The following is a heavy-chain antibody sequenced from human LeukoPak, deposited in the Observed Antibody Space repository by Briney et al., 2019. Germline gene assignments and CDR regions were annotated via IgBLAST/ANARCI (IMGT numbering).Heavy chain of an antibody. J-gene: IGHJ6*03. CDR1: GGSISSYY. V-gene: IGHV4-59*08. CDR3: ARHVQNFWSGYKQESRYYYYMDV. Sequence: PSETLSLTCTVSGGSISSYYWSWIRQPPGKGLEWIGYIYYSGSTNYNPSLKSRVTISVDTSKNQFFLKLSSVPAADTAVYYCARHVQNFWSGYKQESRYYYYMDVWGKGTTVTVSS. D-gene: IGHD3-3*01. CDR2: IYYSGST.